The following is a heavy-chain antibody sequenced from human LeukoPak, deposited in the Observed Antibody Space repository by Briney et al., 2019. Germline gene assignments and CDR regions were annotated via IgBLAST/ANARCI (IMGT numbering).Heavy chain of an antibody. D-gene: IGHD3-3*01. V-gene: IGHV4-34*01. CDR1: GGSFSGYY. CDR3: ASQARTYYDFWSGYGHFDY. Sequence: SETLSLTCAVYGGSFSGYYWSWIRHPPGKGLEWIGEINHSGSTNYNPSLKSRVTISVDTSKNQVSLKLSSVTAADTAVYYCASQARTYYDFWSGYGHFDYWGQGTLVTVSS. J-gene: IGHJ4*02. CDR2: INHSGST.